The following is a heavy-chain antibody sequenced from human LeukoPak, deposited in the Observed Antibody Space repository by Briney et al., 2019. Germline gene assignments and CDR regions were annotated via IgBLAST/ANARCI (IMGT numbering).Heavy chain of an antibody. D-gene: IGHD2-8*01. CDR3: ARSLGYCTNGVCFNFDY. CDR1: GGPISSYY. J-gene: IGHJ4*02. CDR2: IYYSGST. Sequence: SETLSLTCTVSGGPISSYYWSWIRQPPGKGLEWIGYIYYSGSTNYNPSLKSRVTISVDTSKNRFSLKLSSVTAADTAVYYCARSLGYCTNGVCFNFDYWGQGTLVTVSS. V-gene: IGHV4-59*01.